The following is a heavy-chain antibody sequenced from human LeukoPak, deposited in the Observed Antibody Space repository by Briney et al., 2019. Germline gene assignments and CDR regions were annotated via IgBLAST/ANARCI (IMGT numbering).Heavy chain of an antibody. V-gene: IGHV3-33*01. CDR2: IWYDGSNK. J-gene: IGHJ2*01. CDR3: ARGHYSNGPWYFDL. CDR1: GFTFSSYG. Sequence: QAGGSLRLSCAASGFTFSSYGMHWVRQAPGKGLEWVAVIWYDGSNKYYADSVKGRFAISRDNAKNSLYLQMNSLRDEDTAVYYCARGHYSNGPWYFDLWGRGTLVTVSS. D-gene: IGHD4-11*01.